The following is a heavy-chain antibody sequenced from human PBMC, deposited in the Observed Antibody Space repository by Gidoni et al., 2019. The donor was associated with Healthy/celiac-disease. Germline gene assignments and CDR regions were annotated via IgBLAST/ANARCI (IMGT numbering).Heavy chain of an antibody. J-gene: IGHJ4*02. CDR3: ARDGIEGATTRWEDY. CDR1: GFPFSNYG. CDR2: ISSSSTTI. Sequence: EVQLVQSGGGLVQPGGSLRLSCAASGFPFSNYGMNWVRQAPGKGLEWVSYISSSSTTIYYADSVKGRFTNSRDNSKNSLFLQMDSLRDEDTAVYYCARDGIEGATTRWEDYWGQGTLVTVSS. D-gene: IGHD1-26*01. V-gene: IGHV3-48*02.